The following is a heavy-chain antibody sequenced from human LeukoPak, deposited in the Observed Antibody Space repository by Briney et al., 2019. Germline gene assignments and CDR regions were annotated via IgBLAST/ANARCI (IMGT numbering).Heavy chain of an antibody. J-gene: IGHJ6*03. V-gene: IGHV4-4*07. CDR3: VRHPGPRGYYYMDV. CDR1: GGSISSYY. CDR2: IYTSGST. Sequence: SETLSLTCTVSGGSISSYYWSWIRQPAGKGLEWIGRIYTSGSTNYNPSLKSRVTMSVDTSKNQFSLKLSSVTAADTAVYYCVRHPGPRGYYYMDVWGKGTTVTISS. D-gene: IGHD6-13*01.